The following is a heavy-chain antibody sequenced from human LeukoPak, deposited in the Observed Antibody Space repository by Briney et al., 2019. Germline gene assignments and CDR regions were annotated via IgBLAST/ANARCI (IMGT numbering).Heavy chain of an antibody. CDR3: ARGGYDFWSGYSVLYYYYMDV. Sequence: ASVKVSCKASGYTFTSYDINWVRQATGQGLEWMGWMNPNSGNTGYAQKFQGRVTITRNTSISTAYMELSSLRSEDTAVYYWARGGYDFWSGYSVLYYYYMDVWGKGTTVTVSS. CDR1: GYTFTSYD. D-gene: IGHD3-3*01. J-gene: IGHJ6*03. CDR2: MNPNSGNT. V-gene: IGHV1-8*03.